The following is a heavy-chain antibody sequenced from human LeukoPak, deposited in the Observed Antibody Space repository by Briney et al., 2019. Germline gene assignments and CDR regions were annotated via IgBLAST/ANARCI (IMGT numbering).Heavy chain of an antibody. CDR2: MNPNSGNT. CDR1: GYTFTSYD. D-gene: IGHD3-3*01. Sequence: ASVKVPCKASGYTFTSYDINWVRQATGQGLEWMGWMNPNSGNTGYAQKFQGRVTMTRNTSISTAYMELSSLRSEDTAVYYCARGEGFWSGYYTGLAFDIWGQGTMVTVSS. V-gene: IGHV1-8*01. J-gene: IGHJ3*02. CDR3: ARGEGFWSGYYTGLAFDI.